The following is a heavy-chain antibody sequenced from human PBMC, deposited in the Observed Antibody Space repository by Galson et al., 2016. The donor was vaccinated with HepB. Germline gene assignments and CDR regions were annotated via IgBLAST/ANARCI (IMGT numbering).Heavy chain of an antibody. J-gene: IGHJ4*02. Sequence: SLRLSCAASGFHFSGYGMNWVRQAPGKGLEWVSYIGGTTSTIFYADSVKGRFTISRDNAEDSLYLQMNNLRAEDSAIYYCAREYAPAAGGGFDYWGQGTLVTVSS. CDR2: IGGTTSTI. D-gene: IGHD6-13*01. V-gene: IGHV3-48*04. CDR3: AREYAPAAGGGFDY. CDR1: GFHFSGYG.